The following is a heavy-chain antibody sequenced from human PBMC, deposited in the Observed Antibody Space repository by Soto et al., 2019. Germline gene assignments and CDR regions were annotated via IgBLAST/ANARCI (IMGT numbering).Heavy chain of an antibody. CDR3: ARDHMVRGVYYYYYYMDV. Sequence: ASVKVSCKASGYTFTSYDINWVRQATGQGLEWMGWMNPNSGNTGYAQKFQGRVTMTRNTSISTAYMELSSLRSEDTAVYYCARDHMVRGVYYYYYYMDVWGKGTTVTVSS. V-gene: IGHV1-8*01. CDR2: MNPNSGNT. J-gene: IGHJ6*03. CDR1: GYTFTSYD. D-gene: IGHD3-10*01.